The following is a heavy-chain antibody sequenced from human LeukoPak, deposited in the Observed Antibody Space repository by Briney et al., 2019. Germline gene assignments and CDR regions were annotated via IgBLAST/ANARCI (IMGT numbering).Heavy chain of an antibody. J-gene: IGHJ4*02. CDR1: GGSISSFY. V-gene: IGHV4-4*07. CDR2: IYTSGST. Sequence: PSETLSLTCTVSGGSISSFYWSWIRQPAGKGLEWIGRIYTSGSTNYNPSLKSRVTMSLDTSKNQFSLKLSSVTAADTAVYYCARDSMVRGVIQFDYWGQGTLVTVSS. D-gene: IGHD3-10*01. CDR3: ARDSMVRGVIQFDY.